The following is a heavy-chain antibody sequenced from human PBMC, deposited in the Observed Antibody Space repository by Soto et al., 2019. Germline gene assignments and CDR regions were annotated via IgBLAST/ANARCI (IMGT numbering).Heavy chain of an antibody. V-gene: IGHV3-30*18. Sequence: KGLEWVAVISHDGSRKYYAASVKGRFPISRDNPKNTLFVQMTGLKTEDTAVYDCAKIASDFFFD. J-gene: IGHJ4*01. CDR3: AKIASDFFFD. CDR2: ISHDGSRK. D-gene: IGHD2-21*01.